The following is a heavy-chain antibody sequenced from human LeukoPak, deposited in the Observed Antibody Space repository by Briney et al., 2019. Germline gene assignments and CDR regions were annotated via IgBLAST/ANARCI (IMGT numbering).Heavy chain of an antibody. CDR1: GYSISSGYY. CDR3: ARQTGVLRFLEWLPDQIDY. D-gene: IGHD3-3*01. CDR2: IYHSGST. Sequence: PSETLSLTCAVSGYSISSGYYWGWIRQPPGKGLEWIGSIYHSGSTYHNPSLKSRVTISVDTSKNQFSLRLSSVTAADTAVYYCARQTGVLRFLEWLPDQIDYWGQGTLVTVSS. V-gene: IGHV4-38-2*01. J-gene: IGHJ4*02.